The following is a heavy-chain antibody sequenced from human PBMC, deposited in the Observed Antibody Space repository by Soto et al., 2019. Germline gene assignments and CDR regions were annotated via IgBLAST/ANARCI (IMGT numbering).Heavy chain of an antibody. CDR3: ARARITMVRGPLYGMDV. Sequence: FRDKVPTHSPTWDWSRQSPSRGLEWLGRTYFRFKWYNDYVVSVKGRITINPDTSNNPLSLQLNSVTPDDTAVFYCARARITMVRGPLYGMDVWGQGTTVTVSS. CDR1: RDKVPTHSPT. J-gene: IGHJ6*02. CDR2: TYFRFKWYN. V-gene: IGHV6-1*01. D-gene: IGHD3-10*01.